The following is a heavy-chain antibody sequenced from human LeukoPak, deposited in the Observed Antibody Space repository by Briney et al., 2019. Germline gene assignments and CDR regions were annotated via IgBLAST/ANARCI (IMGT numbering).Heavy chain of an antibody. CDR1: GFIFSHYG. J-gene: IGHJ4*02. D-gene: IGHD3-3*01. CDR2: IQNDASTE. Sequence: GGSLRLSCAASGFIFSHYGMHWVRQAPGKGLEWVAVIQNDASTENFADSVKGRFTISRDNSKNTVFLQMNSLRVEDTAVYYCARDLTDGFWSGYHFDYWGQGTLVTVSS. CDR3: ARDLTDGFWSGYHFDY. V-gene: IGHV3-33*05.